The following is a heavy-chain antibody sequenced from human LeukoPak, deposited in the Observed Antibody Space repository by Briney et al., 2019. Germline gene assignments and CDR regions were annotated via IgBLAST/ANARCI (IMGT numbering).Heavy chain of an antibody. CDR1: GFTFSSDA. Sequence: GGSLRLSCAASGFTFSSDAMSWVRQAPGKGLEWVSAISGSGGSTYYADSVKGRFTISRDNSKNTLYLQMNSLRAEDTAVYYCAKVAYSSSIYYYYYMDAWGKGTTVTVSS. CDR3: AKVAYSSSIYYYYYMDA. CDR2: ISGSGGST. J-gene: IGHJ6*03. D-gene: IGHD6-19*01. V-gene: IGHV3-23*01.